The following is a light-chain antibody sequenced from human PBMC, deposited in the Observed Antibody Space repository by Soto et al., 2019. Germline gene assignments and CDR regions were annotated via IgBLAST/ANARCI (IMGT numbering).Light chain of an antibody. CDR3: QQYGSVPHT. CDR2: AAS. V-gene: IGKV3-20*01. Sequence: EVVLAQSPGTLSLSPGERATLSCRASQSVSSSQLTWFQQKPGQAPRLLIYAASRRAAGIPDRFSGSGSGTDFTLIISRLEPEDFAVYYCQQYGSVPHTFGGVTKVEIK. J-gene: IGKJ4*01. CDR1: QSVSSSQ.